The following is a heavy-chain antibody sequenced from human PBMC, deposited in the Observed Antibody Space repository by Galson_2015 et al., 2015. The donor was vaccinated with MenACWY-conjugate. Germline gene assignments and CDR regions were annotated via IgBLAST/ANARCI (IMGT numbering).Heavy chain of an antibody. CDR3: SRADHRHCSRTNCPFDY. CDR1: GFTFGDSL. Sequence: SLRISCEASGFTFGDSLMSWFRQAPGKGPEWVGFIRSKAYGATSEYAASVKGRFVISRDDSKSIAYLQMNSLNTEDTAVYYCSRADHRHCSRTNCPFDYWGQGTLVTISS. D-gene: IGHD2-2*01. J-gene: IGHJ4*02. V-gene: IGHV3-49*03. CDR2: IRSKAYGATS.